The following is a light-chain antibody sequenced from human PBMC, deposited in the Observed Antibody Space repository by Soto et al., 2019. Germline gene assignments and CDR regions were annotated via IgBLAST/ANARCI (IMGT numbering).Light chain of an antibody. J-gene: IGKJ2*01. CDR2: GAS. Sequence: EIVLTQFPVTLSLSPGERATLSCRASQTVSSTYLGWYQKKVGQAPRLLISGASRRATGTPDRFSGSGSGTDFTLTISRLEPEDSAVYFCQQYGSSPYTFGQGTKVDIK. V-gene: IGKV3-20*01. CDR3: QQYGSSPYT. CDR1: QTVSSTY.